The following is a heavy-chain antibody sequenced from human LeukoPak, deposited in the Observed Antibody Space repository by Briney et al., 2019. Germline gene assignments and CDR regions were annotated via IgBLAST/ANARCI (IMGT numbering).Heavy chain of an antibody. V-gene: IGHV1-8*01. Sequence: GASVKVSCKASGYTFTSYDINWVRQATGQGLEWMGWMNPNSGNTGYAQKFQGRVTMTRNTSISTAYMELSSLGSEDTAVYYCARGSARAWDFWSGYYDYYYGMDVWGQGTTVTVSS. CDR3: ARGSARAWDFWSGYYDYYYGMDV. CDR2: MNPNSGNT. J-gene: IGHJ6*02. D-gene: IGHD3-3*01. CDR1: GYTFTSYD.